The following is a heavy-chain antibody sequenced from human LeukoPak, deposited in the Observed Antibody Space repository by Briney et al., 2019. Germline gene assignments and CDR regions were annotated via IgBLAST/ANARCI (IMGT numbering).Heavy chain of an antibody. CDR1: GYTLTELS. V-gene: IGHV1-24*01. CDR2: FDAEDGET. D-gene: IGHD3-9*01. Sequence: LGASVKVSCKVSGYTLTELSMHWVRQAPGKGLEWMGGFDAEDGETIYAQKFQGRVTMTEDTSTDTAYTELSSLRSEDTAVYYCATRYYDILTGYYTPYFDYWGQGTLVTVSS. CDR3: ATRYYDILTGYYTPYFDY. J-gene: IGHJ4*02.